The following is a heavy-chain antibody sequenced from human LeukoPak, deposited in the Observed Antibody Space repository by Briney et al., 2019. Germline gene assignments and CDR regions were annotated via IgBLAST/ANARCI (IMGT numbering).Heavy chain of an antibody. V-gene: IGHV3-23*01. CDR1: GLTFSSYA. CDR3: ARESGITMLRGAHTP. CDR2: ISGSGGST. D-gene: IGHD3-10*01. J-gene: IGHJ5*02. Sequence: PGGSLRLSCAASGLTFSSYAMSWVRQAPGKGLEWVSAISGSGGSTYYADSVKGRFTVSRDNAKNSLYLQMNSLRAEDTAVYYCARESGITMLRGAHTPWGQGILVTVSS.